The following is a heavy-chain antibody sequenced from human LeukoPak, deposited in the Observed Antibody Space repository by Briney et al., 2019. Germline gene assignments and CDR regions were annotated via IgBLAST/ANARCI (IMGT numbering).Heavy chain of an antibody. CDR2: VNLQGST. J-gene: IGHJ4*02. CDR3: AREGGPYRPLDY. V-gene: IGHV4-4*02. Sequence: SETLSLTCGVSGGSISNTNWWTWVRQPPGKGLEWIGEVNLQGSTNYNPPLKSRVAISVDKSGNHISLRLTSVTAADTAVYYCAREGGPYRPLDYSGQGTLVTVSS. CDR1: GGSISNTNW.